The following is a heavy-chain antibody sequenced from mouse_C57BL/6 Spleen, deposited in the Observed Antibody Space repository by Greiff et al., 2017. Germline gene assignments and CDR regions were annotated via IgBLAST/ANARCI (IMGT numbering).Heavy chain of an antibody. CDR1: GYTFSGYW. CDR3: ASKDYGSSYYFDY. V-gene: IGHV1-9*01. J-gene: IGHJ2*01. Sequence: VQLQQSGAELMKPGASVKLSCKATGYTFSGYWIEWVKQRPGHGLEWIGEILPGSGSTNYNEKFKGKATLTVDKSSSTAYMELRSLTSEDSAVYYCASKDYGSSYYFDYWGQGTTLTVSS. CDR2: ILPGSGST. D-gene: IGHD1-1*01.